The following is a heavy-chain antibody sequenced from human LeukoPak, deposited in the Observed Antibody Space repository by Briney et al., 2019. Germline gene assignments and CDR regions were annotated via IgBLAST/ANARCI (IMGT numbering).Heavy chain of an antibody. CDR2: IHYRGST. J-gene: IGHJ4*02. D-gene: IGHD3-3*01. CDR1: GGSISNFY. Sequence: SETLSLTCTVSGGSISNFYWSWIRQSLGKGLEWIGYIHYRGSTNYNPSLKSRVTISVDTSKNQFSLKLSSVTAADTAVYYCASRSSIWSGYQDTLYYFDSWGQGTLVTVSS. CDR3: ASRSSIWSGYQDTLYYFDS. V-gene: IGHV4-59*01.